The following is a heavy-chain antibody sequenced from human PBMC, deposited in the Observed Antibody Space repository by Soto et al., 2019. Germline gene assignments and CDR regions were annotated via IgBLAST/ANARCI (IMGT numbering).Heavy chain of an antibody. CDR1: GFCFISYW. Sequence: WGSLRLSCAASGFCFISYWIHLFRQSPWKWLVWVSRTNNDGDTTTYADSVRGRFTSFRDNAKNTLYLQMTSLGVEDTAVYYCAREMATISLGAFDIWGQGTMVTVSS. D-gene: IGHD5-12*01. J-gene: IGHJ3*02. CDR3: AREMATISLGAFDI. CDR2: TNNDGDTT. V-gene: IGHV3-74*01.